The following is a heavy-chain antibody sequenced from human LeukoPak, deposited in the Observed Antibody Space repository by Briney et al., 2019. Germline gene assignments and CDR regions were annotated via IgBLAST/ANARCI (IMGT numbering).Heavy chain of an antibody. V-gene: IGHV3-33*01. CDR3: ARDFELSH. CDR2: IWYDGSSK. J-gene: IGHJ4*02. Sequence: GGSLRLSCAASGFTFISYGMHWVRQAPGKELEWVALIWYDGSSKHYAGSVRSRFTISRDNSKNTLYLQMNSLRAEDTAVYYCARDFELSHWGQGTLVTVSS. CDR1: GFTFISYG. D-gene: IGHD3-16*02.